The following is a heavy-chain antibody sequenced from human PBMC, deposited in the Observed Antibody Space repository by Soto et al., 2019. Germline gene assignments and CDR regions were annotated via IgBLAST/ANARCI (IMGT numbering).Heavy chain of an antibody. CDR2: IYSGGNT. V-gene: IGHV3-53*04. D-gene: IGHD6-19*01. Sequence: EVQLVESGGGLVQPGGSLRLSCAASGFTVTSNYMTWVRQAPGKGLEWVSVIYSGGNTYYADSVKGRFTISRHNSKNTLYLQMESLRAEDQAVYYCGGTGYSSDWYEDYWGQGTLVIVSS. J-gene: IGHJ4*02. CDR1: GFTVTSNY. CDR3: GGTGYSSDWYEDY.